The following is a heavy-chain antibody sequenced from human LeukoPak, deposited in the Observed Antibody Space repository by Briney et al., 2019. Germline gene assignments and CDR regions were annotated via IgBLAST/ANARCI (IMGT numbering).Heavy chain of an antibody. CDR3: TRRLDE. Sequence: GGSLRLSCATSGFSFNNDWMDWVRQAPGKGLEWVANINQDGSEKNCLDSVKGRFTISRDNAQNSLYLQMNGLRVEDPAVYYCTRRLDEWGQGTLVTVSS. J-gene: IGHJ4*02. CDR2: INQDGSEK. CDR1: GFSFNNDW. V-gene: IGHV3-7*03. D-gene: IGHD3-16*01.